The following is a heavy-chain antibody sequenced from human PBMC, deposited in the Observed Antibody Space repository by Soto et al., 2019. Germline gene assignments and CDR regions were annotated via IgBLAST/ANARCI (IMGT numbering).Heavy chain of an antibody. V-gene: IGHV5-51*01. CDR2: IYPGDSDT. CDR3: ARHGTTVTTLDYYDGMDV. CDR1: GYSFTSYW. Sequence: PGESLKISCKGSGYSFTSYWIGWVRQMPGKGLEWMGIIYPGDSDTRYSPSFQGQVTISADKSISTAYLQWSSLKASDTAMYCCARHGTTVTTLDYYDGMDVWGQGTTVTVSS. J-gene: IGHJ6*02. D-gene: IGHD4-17*01.